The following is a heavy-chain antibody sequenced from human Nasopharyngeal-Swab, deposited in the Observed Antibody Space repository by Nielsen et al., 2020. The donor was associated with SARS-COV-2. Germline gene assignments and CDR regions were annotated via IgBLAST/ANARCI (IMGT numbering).Heavy chain of an antibody. D-gene: IGHD4-17*01. Sequence: WLRQPLGKGLEWIGYIYYSGSTNYNPSLKSRVTISVDTSKNQFSLKLSSVTAADTAVYYCARQRPGDYEDYWGQGTLVTVSS. J-gene: IGHJ4*02. CDR2: IYYSGST. V-gene: IGHV4-59*08. CDR3: ARQRPGDYEDY.